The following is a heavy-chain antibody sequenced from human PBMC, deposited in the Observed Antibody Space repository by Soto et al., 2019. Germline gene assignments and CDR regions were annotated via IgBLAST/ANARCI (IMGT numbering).Heavy chain of an antibody. V-gene: IGHV4-4*02. D-gene: IGHD1-7*01. CDR1: CDSSISDNW. J-gene: IGHJ4*02. CDR3: AGLGTTVPPFVY. Sequence: SETLSLTCAFSCDSSISDNWWNWVRQPPGRGLEGIGEIYHSGITNYNASLKSRVTISVDKSKNQLSLKLTSVTAADTAVYYCAGLGTTVPPFVYWGQGTLVTVSS. CDR2: IYHSGIT.